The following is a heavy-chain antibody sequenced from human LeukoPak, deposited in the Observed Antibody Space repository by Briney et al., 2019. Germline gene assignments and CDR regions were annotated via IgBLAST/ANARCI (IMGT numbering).Heavy chain of an antibody. CDR2: ISGSGGTT. V-gene: IGHV3-23*01. CDR1: GFTFSSYA. D-gene: IGHD3-10*01. Sequence: GGSLRVSCAASGFTFSSYAMSWVRQAPGEGLEWVSVISGSGGTTYYADSVKGRFTISRDNSKNTPYLQMNNLRAEDTAVYYCAKDGYYGSRYDYFDYWGQGTLVTVSS. J-gene: IGHJ4*02. CDR3: AKDGYYGSRYDYFDY.